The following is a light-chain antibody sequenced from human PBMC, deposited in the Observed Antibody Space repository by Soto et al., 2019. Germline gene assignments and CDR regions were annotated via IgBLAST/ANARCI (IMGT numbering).Light chain of an antibody. CDR1: QSVSTY. V-gene: IGKV3-11*01. CDR3: QQRSNWPST. Sequence: EIVLTQSPATLSLSPGERATLSCRASQSVSTYLAWYQQKPGQAPRLLIYDASNSATDIPTRFSGSGSGTDFTLTISSLEPEDFAFYYCQQRSNWPSTFGQGTKLEIK. J-gene: IGKJ2*01. CDR2: DAS.